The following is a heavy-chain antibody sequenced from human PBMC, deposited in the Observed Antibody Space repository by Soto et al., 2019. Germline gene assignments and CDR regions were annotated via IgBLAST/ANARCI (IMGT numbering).Heavy chain of an antibody. D-gene: IGHD2-15*01. Sequence: SETLSLTCAVYGGSFSGYYWSWIRQPPGKGLEWIGEINHSGSTNYNPSLKSRVTISVDTSKNQFSLKLSSVTAADTAVYYCARGRIVVVVAATLFKGSNAFDIWGQGTMVTVSS. CDR3: ARGRIVVVVAATLFKGSNAFDI. CDR2: INHSGST. V-gene: IGHV4-34*01. J-gene: IGHJ3*02. CDR1: GGSFSGYY.